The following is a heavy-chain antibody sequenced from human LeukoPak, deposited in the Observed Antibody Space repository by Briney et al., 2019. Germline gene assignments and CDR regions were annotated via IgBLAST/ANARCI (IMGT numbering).Heavy chain of an antibody. V-gene: IGHV3-30-3*01. D-gene: IGHD6-13*01. Sequence: GGSLRLSCAASRFTFSSYDMHWVRQAPGKGLEWVAVISYDGSNKYYADSVRGRFTISRDNSKNTLYLQMNSLRAEDTAVYYCARHTTSDGSSWYQLKGFDPWGQGTLVTVSS. CDR3: ARHTTSDGSSWYQLKGFDP. J-gene: IGHJ5*02. CDR2: ISYDGSNK. CDR1: RFTFSSYD.